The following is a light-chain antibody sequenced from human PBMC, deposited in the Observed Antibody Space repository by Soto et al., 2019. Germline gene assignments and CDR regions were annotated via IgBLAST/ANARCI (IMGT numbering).Light chain of an antibody. V-gene: IGLV2-8*01. Sequence: HSALTQPACAPLSPAQPLTISCTGTSSDVGFYNFVSWYQQRPGKAPKLVIYEVTKRPSGVPDRFSGSKSGSTASLAVSGLQADDEADYYCASYAGTRLFVFGSGTKVTVL. CDR1: SSDVGFYNF. CDR3: ASYAGTRLFV. J-gene: IGLJ1*01. CDR2: EVT.